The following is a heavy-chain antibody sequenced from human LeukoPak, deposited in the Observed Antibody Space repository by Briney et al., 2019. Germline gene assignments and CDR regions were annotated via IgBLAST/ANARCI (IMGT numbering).Heavy chain of an antibody. Sequence: PSETLSLTCTVSGGSISSYYWSWIRQPPGKGLEWIGYIYYSGSTNYNPSLKSRVTISVDTSKNQFSLKLSSVTAADTAVYYGARGRAFTFHLDYWGQGTLVTVSS. CDR2: IYYSGST. CDR3: ARGRAFTFHLDY. V-gene: IGHV4-59*01. D-gene: IGHD2-21*01. J-gene: IGHJ4*02. CDR1: GGSISSYY.